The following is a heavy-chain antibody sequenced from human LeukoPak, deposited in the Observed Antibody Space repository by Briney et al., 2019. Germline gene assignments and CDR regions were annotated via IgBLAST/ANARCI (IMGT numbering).Heavy chain of an antibody. J-gene: IGHJ6*03. D-gene: IGHD3-9*01. CDR2: IYYSGST. CDR3: ARGVLRYFDWLSDYYYYMDV. CDR1: GGSISSYY. Sequence: PSETLSLTCTVSGGSISSYYWSWVRQPPGKGLEWLGYIYYSGSTNYNPSLKSRVTISVDTSKNQFSLKLSSVTAADTAVYYCARGVLRYFDWLSDYYYYMDVWGKGTTVTVSS. V-gene: IGHV4-59*01.